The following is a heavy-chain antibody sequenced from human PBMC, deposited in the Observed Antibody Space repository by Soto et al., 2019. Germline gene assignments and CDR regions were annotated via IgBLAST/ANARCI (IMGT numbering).Heavy chain of an antibody. CDR2: IKQDGTEK. D-gene: IGHD5-18*01. CDR3: ARGDTPMITGMDSFDI. CDR1: GFTFSRYL. J-gene: IGHJ3*02. Sequence: GGSPRLSCAASGFTFSRYLMNWVRQAPGQGLEWVANIKQDGTEKDYVDSVKGRFTISRDNARNSLYLQMDSLRAEDTAVYFCARGDTPMITGMDSFDIWGQGTMVTVSS. V-gene: IGHV3-7*01.